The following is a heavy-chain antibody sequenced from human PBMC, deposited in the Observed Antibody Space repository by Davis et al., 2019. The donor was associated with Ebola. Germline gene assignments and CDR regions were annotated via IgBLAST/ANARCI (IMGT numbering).Heavy chain of an antibody. Sequence: LRLSCTVSGDSISSGTFYWSWIRQHPEKGLEWIGNIYYSGSTNYNPSLRGRLSMSVDTSKNQFSPKLTSVTAADTAVYYCARRIPAAGYFDNWGQGTLVTVSS. D-gene: IGHD6-13*01. V-gene: IGHV4-31*03. CDR1: GDSISSGTFY. CDR3: ARRIPAAGYFDN. CDR2: IYYSGST. J-gene: IGHJ4*02.